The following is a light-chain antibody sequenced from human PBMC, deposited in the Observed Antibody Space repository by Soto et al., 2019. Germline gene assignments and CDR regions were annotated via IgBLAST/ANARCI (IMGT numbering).Light chain of an antibody. V-gene: IGLV1-44*01. J-gene: IGLJ1*01. Sequence: QSVLTQPPSESGTPGQRVTISCSGSRSNIGSNTVNWYQQLPGTAPKFLIYSNNQRPSGVPKRFSGSKSGTSASLAISGLQSEDEADYYCCSYTSTSTRVFGTGTKLTVL. CDR1: RSNIGSNT. CDR2: SNN. CDR3: CSYTSTSTRV.